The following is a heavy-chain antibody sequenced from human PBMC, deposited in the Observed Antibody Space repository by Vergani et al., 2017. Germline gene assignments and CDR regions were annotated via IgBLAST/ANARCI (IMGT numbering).Heavy chain of an antibody. Sequence: EVQLLQSEGAVVQPGGSLRLSCVASGFTFSSHAMSWVRQGHGQGLEWVSSIKNTGGSTHYADSVKGRFTISRDNSKNTLYLQMNSLRVEDTAVYYCAKVGRSEVAGTFGAFDIWGQGTMVTVSS. CDR3: AKVGRSEVAGTFGAFDI. V-gene: IGHV3-23*01. J-gene: IGHJ3*02. CDR2: IKNTGGST. D-gene: IGHD6-19*01. CDR1: GFTFSSHA.